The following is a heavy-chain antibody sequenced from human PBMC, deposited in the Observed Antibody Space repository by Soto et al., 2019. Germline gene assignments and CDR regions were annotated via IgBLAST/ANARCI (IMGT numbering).Heavy chain of an antibody. CDR1: AYTFTSQN. J-gene: IGHJ4*02. Sequence: GASVKVSCKASAYTFTSQNMHWVRQAPGQGLEWMGVINPSIGTTTYAQKFQGRVTMTSDTSTSSVYMEVSSLRSEDTAVYYCISTLGARFDYWGQGTLVTVSS. CDR3: ISTLGARFDY. D-gene: IGHD1-26*01. CDR2: INPSIGTT. V-gene: IGHV1-46*03.